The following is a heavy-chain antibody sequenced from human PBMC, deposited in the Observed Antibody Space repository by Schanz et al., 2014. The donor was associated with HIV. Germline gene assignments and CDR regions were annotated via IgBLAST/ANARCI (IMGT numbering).Heavy chain of an antibody. J-gene: IGHJ2*01. CDR1: GFTFGNYA. Sequence: EVQLVESGGGLVQPGRSLRLSCAGSGFTFGNYAMHWVRQAPGKGLEWVSGISWSSGNIGYADSVKGRFTISRDNAKNSLYLQMSSLRAEESAVFYCARESNGAFDLWGRGTLVTVSS. CDR3: ARESNGAFDL. V-gene: IGHV3-9*01. CDR2: ISWSSGNI.